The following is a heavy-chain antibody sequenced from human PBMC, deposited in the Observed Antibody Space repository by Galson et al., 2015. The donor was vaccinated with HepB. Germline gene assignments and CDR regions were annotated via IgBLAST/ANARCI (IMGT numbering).Heavy chain of an antibody. CDR2: IIPILGIA. Sequence: SVKVSCKASGGTFSSYAISWVRQAPGQGLEWMGRIIPILGIANYAQKFQGRVTITADKSTSTAYMELSSLRSEDTAVYYCARELWFGESLPSYYYGMDVWGQGTTVTVSS. V-gene: IGHV1-69*04. J-gene: IGHJ6*02. D-gene: IGHD3-10*01. CDR1: GGTFSSYA. CDR3: ARELWFGESLPSYYYGMDV.